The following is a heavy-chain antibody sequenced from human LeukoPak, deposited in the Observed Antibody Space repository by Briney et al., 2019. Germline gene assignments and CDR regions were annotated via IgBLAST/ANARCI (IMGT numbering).Heavy chain of an antibody. D-gene: IGHD3-10*01. CDR3: AKVTRARYGSGSYSWFDP. Sequence: PGGSLRLSCAASGFTFSSYWMSWVRQAPGKGLEWVANIKQDGSEKYYVDSVKGRFTISRDNSKNTLYLQMNSLRAEDTAVYYCAKVTRARYGSGSYSWFDPWGQGTLVTVSS. J-gene: IGHJ5*02. CDR2: IKQDGSEK. V-gene: IGHV3-7*03. CDR1: GFTFSSYW.